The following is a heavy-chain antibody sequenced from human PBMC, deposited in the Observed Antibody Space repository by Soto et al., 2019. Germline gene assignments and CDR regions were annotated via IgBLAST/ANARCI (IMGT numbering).Heavy chain of an antibody. Sequence: ETLSLTCPFSGGSVSGYYWSWIRQSPGRGLEWLGYIFYRGTTLYSPSVKSRLSITVDTSKNQFSLKMRSVTAADTAIYYCTRHAIIARLQYGMDVWGRGTKVTVYS. V-gene: IGHV4-59*02. CDR1: GGSVSGYY. D-gene: IGHD1-26*01. CDR3: TRHAIIARLQYGMDV. CDR2: IFYRGTT. J-gene: IGHJ6*02.